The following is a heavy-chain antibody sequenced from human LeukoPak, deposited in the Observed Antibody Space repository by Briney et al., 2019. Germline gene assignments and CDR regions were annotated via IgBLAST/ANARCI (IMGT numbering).Heavy chain of an antibody. CDR3: ARERVAAAGTGSRFDY. V-gene: IGHV3-30-3*01. CDR2: ISYDGSNK. D-gene: IGHD6-13*01. Sequence: PGGSLRLSCAASGFTFSSYAMHWVRQAPDKGLEWVAVISYDGSNKYYADSVKGRFTISRDNSKNTLYLQMNSLRAEDTAVYYCARERVAAAGTGSRFDYWGQGTLVTVSS. CDR1: GFTFSSYA. J-gene: IGHJ4*02.